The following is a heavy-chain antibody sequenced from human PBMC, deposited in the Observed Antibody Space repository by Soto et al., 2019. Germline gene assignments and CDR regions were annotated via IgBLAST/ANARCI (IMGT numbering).Heavy chain of an antibody. J-gene: IGHJ4*02. CDR2: IYWDDDK. V-gene: IGHV2-5*02. CDR1: GFSLSTSGVG. D-gene: IGHD3-16*01. Sequence: QITLKESGPTLVKPTQTLTLTCTFSGFSLSTSGVGVGWIRQPPGKALEWLALIYWDDDKRYSPSLKSRLTITKDTSKNQVVLTLTNMDPVDTATYYCAHSALHMITFGGVGVTGYDYWGQGTLVTVSS. CDR3: AHSALHMITFGGVGVTGYDY.